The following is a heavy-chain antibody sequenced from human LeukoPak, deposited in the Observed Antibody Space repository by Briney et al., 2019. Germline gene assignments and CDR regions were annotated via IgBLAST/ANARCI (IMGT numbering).Heavy chain of an antibody. V-gene: IGHV4-59*01. D-gene: IGHD3-9*01. Sequence: SETLSLTCTVSGGSISSYYWSWIRQPPGKGLEWIGYIYYSGSTNYNPSLKSRVTISVDTSKNQFSLELSSVTAANTAVYYCARNPSYDILTGYSDYYGMDVWGQGTTVTVSS. J-gene: IGHJ6*02. CDR2: IYYSGST. CDR3: ARNPSYDILTGYSDYYGMDV. CDR1: GGSISSYY.